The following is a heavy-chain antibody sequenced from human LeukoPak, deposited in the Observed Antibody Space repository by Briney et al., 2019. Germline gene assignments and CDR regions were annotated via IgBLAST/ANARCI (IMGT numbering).Heavy chain of an antibody. D-gene: IGHD6-13*01. CDR1: GYTFTSYD. CDR2: MNPNSGNT. Sequence: ASVNVSCKASGYTFTSYDSNGVGQATGQGREWMGGMNPNSGNTGFAQKFHGRVTITMNTSISKDYMKLSSLRSEDTAVYYCARVKGYSSSWYAPYYYYMDVWGKGTTVTVSS. CDR3: ARVKGYSSSWYAPYYYYMDV. J-gene: IGHJ6*03. V-gene: IGHV1-8*01.